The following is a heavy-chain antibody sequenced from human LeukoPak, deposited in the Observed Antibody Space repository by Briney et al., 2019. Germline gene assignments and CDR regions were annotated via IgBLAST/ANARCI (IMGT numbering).Heavy chain of an antibody. V-gene: IGHV1-8*01. CDR1: GYTFTNYD. CDR2: VNPNSGNT. CDR3: ARAGGYCGRISCPYYFDY. Sequence: ASVKVSCKASGYTFTNYDINWVRQATGQGLEWMGWVNPNSGNTGYAQKFQGRVTMTRNTSISTAYMEPSSLRSEDTAVYYCARAGGYCGRISCPYYFDYWGQGSLVAVSS. D-gene: IGHD2-15*01. J-gene: IGHJ4*02.